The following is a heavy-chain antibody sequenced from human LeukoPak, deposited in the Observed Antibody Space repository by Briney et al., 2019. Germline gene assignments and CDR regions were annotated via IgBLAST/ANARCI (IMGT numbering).Heavy chain of an antibody. J-gene: IGHJ5*02. Sequence: SETLSLTCTVSGGSISSSSHYWGWIRQPPGKGLEWIGSIYYSGTTAYNPSLKSRVTISVDTSKNQFSLKLSSVTAADTAVYYCVRWQSGSMFHPPWGQGTLVTISS. V-gene: IGHV4-39*01. CDR3: VRWQSGSMFHPP. CDR2: IYYSGTT. CDR1: GGSISSSSHY. D-gene: IGHD3-10*02.